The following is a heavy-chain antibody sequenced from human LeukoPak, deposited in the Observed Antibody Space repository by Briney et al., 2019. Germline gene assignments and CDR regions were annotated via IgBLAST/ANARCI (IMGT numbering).Heavy chain of an antibody. CDR3: ASSPYCSGGSCYWGYFDY. CDR1: GFTFSSYS. D-gene: IGHD2-15*01. J-gene: IGHJ4*02. CDR2: ISSSSSYI. V-gene: IGHV3-21*01. Sequence: GGSLRLSCAASGFTFSSYSMNWVRQAPGKGLEWVSSISSSSSYIYYADSVKGRFTISRDNAKNSLYLQMNSLRAEDTAVYYCASSPYCSGGSCYWGYFDYWGQGTLVTVSS.